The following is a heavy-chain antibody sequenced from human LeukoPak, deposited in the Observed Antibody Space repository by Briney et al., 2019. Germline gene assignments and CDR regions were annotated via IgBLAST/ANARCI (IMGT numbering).Heavy chain of an antibody. V-gene: IGHV1-8*01. Sequence: GASAKVSCKASGYTFTSYDINWVRQATGQGLEWMGWMNPNSGNTGYAQKFQGRVTMTRNTSISTAYMELTSLTSADTAVYYCARGGEYNWPFDSWGQGTLVTVSS. CDR3: ARGGEYNWPFDS. CDR1: GYTFTSYD. D-gene: IGHD1-20*01. J-gene: IGHJ4*02. CDR2: MNPNSGNT.